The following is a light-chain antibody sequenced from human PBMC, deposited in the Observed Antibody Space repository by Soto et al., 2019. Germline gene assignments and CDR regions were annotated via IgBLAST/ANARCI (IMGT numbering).Light chain of an antibody. CDR2: DTS. J-gene: IGKJ1*01. V-gene: IGKV3-20*01. CDR1: QNVSSGY. CDR3: QQYGSSPSWP. Sequence: EIMLTQSPGTLSLSTGERATLSCRASQNVSSGYLAWYQQKPGQAPSLLIYDTSGRATGIPDRFSGSGSGTDFTLTISRLEPEDFAVYYCQQYGSSPSWPFGQGTKVAIK.